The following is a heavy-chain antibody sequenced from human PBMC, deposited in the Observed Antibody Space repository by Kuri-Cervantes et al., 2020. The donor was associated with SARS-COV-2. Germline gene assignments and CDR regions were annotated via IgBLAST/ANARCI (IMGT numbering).Heavy chain of an antibody. CDR2: IYYSGST. Sequence: GSLRLTCTVSGGSISSYYWSWIRQPPGKGLEWIGYIYYSGSTNYNPSLKSRVTISVYTSKNQFSLKLRSVTAADTAVYYCAGSSGWYTYYYYGMDVWGQGTTVTVSS. V-gene: IGHV4-59*01. J-gene: IGHJ6*02. D-gene: IGHD6-19*01. CDR1: GGSISSYY. CDR3: AGSSGWYTYYYYGMDV.